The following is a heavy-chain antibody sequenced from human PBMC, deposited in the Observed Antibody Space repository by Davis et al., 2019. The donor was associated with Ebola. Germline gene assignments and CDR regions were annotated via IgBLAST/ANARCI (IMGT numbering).Heavy chain of an antibody. CDR3: ARDYYSYAKHQPTS. Sequence: SVKVSCKASGGTFSTYAIRWLRHAPPQGLEWMGRLIPILGIANYAQKFQGRVTITADNSTSTAYMELSSLRSEDTAVYYCARDYYSYAKHQPTSWGQGTLVTVSS. J-gene: IGHJ4*02. D-gene: IGHD5-18*01. CDR1: GGTFSTYA. V-gene: IGHV1-69*04. CDR2: LIPILGIA.